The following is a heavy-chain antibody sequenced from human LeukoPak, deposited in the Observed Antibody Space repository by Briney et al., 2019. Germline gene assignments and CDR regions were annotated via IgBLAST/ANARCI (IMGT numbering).Heavy chain of an antibody. J-gene: IGHJ6*01. CDR2: IYYSETT. Sequence: SETLSLTCTVSVGSINTANYYWGWLRQPPGKGLEWIGSIYYSETTYDNPSLKSRVTISIETSKNQFSLRLGSVTASDTAVYYCARQRAEYYHHDVDVWGEETTVAVS. CDR3: ARQRAEYYHHDVDV. CDR1: VGSINTANYY. V-gene: IGHV4-39*01. D-gene: IGHD2/OR15-2a*01.